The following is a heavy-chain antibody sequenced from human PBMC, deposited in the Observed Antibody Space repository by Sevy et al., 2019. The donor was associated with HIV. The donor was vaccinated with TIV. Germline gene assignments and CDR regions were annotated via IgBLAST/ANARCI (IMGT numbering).Heavy chain of an antibody. CDR3: ARGGFSGNSAYYYYGMDV. J-gene: IGHJ6*02. CDR2: INSDGSST. CDR1: GFTFSSYW. D-gene: IGHD3-10*01. Sequence: GGCLRLSCAASGFTFSSYWMHWVRQAPGKGLVWVSRINSDGSSTSYADSVKGRFTISRDNAKNTLYLQMNSLRAEDTAVHYCARGGFSGNSAYYYYGMDVWGQGTMVTVSS. V-gene: IGHV3-74*01.